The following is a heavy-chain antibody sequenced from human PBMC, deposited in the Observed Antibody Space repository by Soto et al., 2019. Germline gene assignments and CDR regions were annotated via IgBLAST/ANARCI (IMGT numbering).Heavy chain of an antibody. CDR3: ARDPMGATAAHFDY. CDR2: IYYSGST. Sequence: NPSETLSLTCTVSGGSVSSRSYFWSWIRQPPGKGLEWIGCIYYSGSTNYNPSLKSRVTISLDTSKNQFSLKLSSVTAADTAVYYCARDPMGATAAHFDYWGQGTLVTVSS. J-gene: IGHJ4*02. V-gene: IGHV4-61*01. CDR1: GGSVSSRSYF. D-gene: IGHD1-26*01.